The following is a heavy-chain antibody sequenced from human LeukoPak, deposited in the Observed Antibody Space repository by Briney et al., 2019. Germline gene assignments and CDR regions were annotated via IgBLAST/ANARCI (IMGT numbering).Heavy chain of an antibody. CDR1: GFSFSTYW. CDR3: AKVSRYIVVVVAATWDYFDY. Sequence: PGGSLRLSCAASGFSFSTYWMSWVRQAPGKGLEWVANIKQDGSEKYYVDSVKGRFTISRDNSKNTLYLQMNSLRAEDTAVYYCAKVSRYIVVVVAATWDYFDYWGQGTLVTVSS. V-gene: IGHV3-7*03. CDR2: IKQDGSEK. J-gene: IGHJ4*02. D-gene: IGHD2-15*01.